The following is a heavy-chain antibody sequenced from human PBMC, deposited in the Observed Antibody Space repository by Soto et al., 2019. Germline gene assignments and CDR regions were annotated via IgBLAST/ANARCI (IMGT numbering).Heavy chain of an antibody. V-gene: IGHV1-18*04. CDR1: GYTFTSYG. Sequence: ASVKVSCKASGYTFTSYGISWVRQAPGQGLEWMGWISAYNGNTNYAQKLQGRVTMTTDTSTSTAYMELRSLRSDDTAVYYCASGGYSGYDTTSYGMDVWGQVTTVTVSS. J-gene: IGHJ6*02. CDR3: ASGGYSGYDTTSYGMDV. D-gene: IGHD5-12*01. CDR2: ISAYNGNT.